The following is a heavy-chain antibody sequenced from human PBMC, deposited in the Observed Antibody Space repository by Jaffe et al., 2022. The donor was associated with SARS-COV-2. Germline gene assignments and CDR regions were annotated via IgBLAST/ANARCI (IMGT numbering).Heavy chain of an antibody. D-gene: IGHD3-3*01. CDR2: INPNSGGT. V-gene: IGHV1-2*04. CDR1: GYTFTGYY. CDR3: ARDQPNYDFWSGYPRGYYYYGMDV. J-gene: IGHJ6*02. Sequence: QVQLVQSGAEVKKPGASVKVSCKASGYTFTGYYMHWVRQAPGQGLEWMGWINPNSGGTNYAQKFQGWVTMTRDTSISTAYMELSRLRSDDTAVYYCARDQPNYDFWSGYPRGYYYYGMDVWGQGTTVTVSS.